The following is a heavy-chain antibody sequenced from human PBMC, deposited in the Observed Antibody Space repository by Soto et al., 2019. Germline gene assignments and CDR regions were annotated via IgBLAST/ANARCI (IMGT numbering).Heavy chain of an antibody. CDR1: GFTFSDYA. J-gene: IGHJ4*02. D-gene: IGHD6-19*01. CDR2: ISGSGGTT. CDR3: AQVMNSGWYLAY. V-gene: IGHV3-23*01. Sequence: EVQLLESGGGLVHPGESLRLSCAASGFTFSDYAMSWVRQAPGMGLEWVSAISGSGGTTYYADSVKGRFTISRDNSKNTMYLQVNSLRAEDTAIYYCAQVMNSGWYLAYWGQGTLVTVSS.